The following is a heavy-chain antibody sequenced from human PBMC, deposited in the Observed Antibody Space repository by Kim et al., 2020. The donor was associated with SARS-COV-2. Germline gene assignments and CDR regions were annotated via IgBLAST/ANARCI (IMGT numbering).Heavy chain of an antibody. Sequence: RYSPSFQGQVTISADKSISTAYLQWSSLKASDTDMYYCARRLGSSSGFDYWGQGTLVTVSS. D-gene: IGHD6-6*01. V-gene: IGHV5-51*01. CDR3: ARRLGSSSGFDY. J-gene: IGHJ4*02.